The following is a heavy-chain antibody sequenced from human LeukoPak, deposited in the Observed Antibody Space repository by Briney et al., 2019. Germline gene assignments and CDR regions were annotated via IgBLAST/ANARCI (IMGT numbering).Heavy chain of an antibody. CDR1: GYSFPSYW. J-gene: IGHJ5*02. D-gene: IGHD3-10*01. CDR3: GTNYYGDWFDP. Sequence: KRGESLKISCKGSGYSFPSYWIGWVRQMPGKGLEWMGIIYPGGSDTRYSPSFQGQVTISADKSISTAYLQWSSLKASDTAMYYCGTNYYGDWFDPWGQGTLVTVSS. CDR2: IYPGGSDT. V-gene: IGHV5-51*01.